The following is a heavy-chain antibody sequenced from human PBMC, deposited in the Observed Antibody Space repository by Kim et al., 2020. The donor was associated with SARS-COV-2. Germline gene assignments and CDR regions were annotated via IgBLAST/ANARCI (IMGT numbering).Heavy chain of an antibody. Sequence: GGSLRLSCAASGFTVSSNYMSWVRQAPGKGLEWVSVIYSGGSTYYADSVKGRFTISRDNSKNTLYLQMNSLRAEDTAVYYCARDRFNESYYFDLTYYYGMDVWGQGTTVTVSS. J-gene: IGHJ6*02. V-gene: IGHV3-53*01. CDR3: ARDRFNESYYFDLTYYYGMDV. D-gene: IGHD3-10*01. CDR1: GFTVSSNY. CDR2: IYSGGST.